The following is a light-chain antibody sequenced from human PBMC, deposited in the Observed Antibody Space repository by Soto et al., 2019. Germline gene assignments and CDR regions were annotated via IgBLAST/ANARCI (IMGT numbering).Light chain of an antibody. V-gene: IGKV3-15*01. CDR1: QSISGN. J-gene: IGKJ4*01. CDR3: QQYNIWPLT. Sequence: EIVMTQSPATLSVSPGERATLSCRASQSISGNLAWYQQKPGQAPRLLIYGASTRATGIPARFSGSGSGTEFPLTISSLQSEDFAVYFCQQYNIWPLTFGGGTKVELK. CDR2: GAS.